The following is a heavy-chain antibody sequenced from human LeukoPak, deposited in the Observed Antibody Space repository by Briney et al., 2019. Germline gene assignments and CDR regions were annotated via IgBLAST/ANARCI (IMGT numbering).Heavy chain of an antibody. CDR1: GFTFSSYA. Sequence: GGSLRLSCAASGFTFSSYAMSWVRRAPGKGLEWVANIKEDGSEKYYEDSVKGRFTISRDNAKNSLYLQMNSLRAEDTAVYYCARNVGWFRFDYWGQGTLVTVSS. V-gene: IGHV3-7*03. CDR2: IKEDGSEK. D-gene: IGHD2-15*01. CDR3: ARNVGWFRFDY. J-gene: IGHJ4*02.